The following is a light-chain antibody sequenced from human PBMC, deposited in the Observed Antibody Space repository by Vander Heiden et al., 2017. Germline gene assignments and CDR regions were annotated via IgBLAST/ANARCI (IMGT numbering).Light chain of an antibody. CDR1: SVHNGNNY. J-gene: IGLJ3*02. Sequence: SVLSPPPSVSAAPGQNVPTTCAASSVHNGNNYLSWSQQFTETTPKLHSTDKNKRPSGTPDRFSGAKAGTTATLGITGRQAGDEADYYCSTWDTSLSGVVCGGGTKVNVL. V-gene: IGLV1-51*01. CDR2: DKN. CDR3: STWDTSLSGVV.